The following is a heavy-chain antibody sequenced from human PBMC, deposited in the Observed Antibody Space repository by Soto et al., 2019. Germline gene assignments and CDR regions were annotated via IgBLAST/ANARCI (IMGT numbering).Heavy chain of an antibody. J-gene: IGHJ6*02. CDR3: ARDIGGWNYLKGMDV. Sequence: QVQLVESGGGVVQPGRSLRLSCAASGFTFSSYAMHWVRQAPGKGLEWVAVISYDGSNKYYADSVKGRFTISRDNSKNTLYLQMNSLRAEDTAVYYCARDIGGWNYLKGMDVWGQGTTVTVSS. D-gene: IGHD1-7*01. CDR2: ISYDGSNK. V-gene: IGHV3-30-3*01. CDR1: GFTFSSYA.